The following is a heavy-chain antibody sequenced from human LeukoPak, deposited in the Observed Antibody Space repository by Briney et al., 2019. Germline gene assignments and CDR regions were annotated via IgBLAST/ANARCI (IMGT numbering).Heavy chain of an antibody. J-gene: IGHJ4*02. D-gene: IGHD3-3*01. CDR1: GYTFTSYD. Sequence: GASVRVSCKASGYTFTSYDINWVRQATGQGLEWMGWMNPNSGNTGYAQKFQGRVTITRNTSISTAYMELSSLRSEDTAVYYCASGGGQYDFWSGYPYWGQGTLVTVSS. V-gene: IGHV1-8*03. CDR2: MNPNSGNT. CDR3: ASGGGQYDFWSGYPY.